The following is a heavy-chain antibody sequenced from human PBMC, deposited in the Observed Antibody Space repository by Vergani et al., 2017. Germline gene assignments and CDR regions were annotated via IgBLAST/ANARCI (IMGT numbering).Heavy chain of an antibody. V-gene: IGHV3-20*04. CDR2: INWNGGST. J-gene: IGHJ4*02. CDR1: GFTFDDYG. D-gene: IGHD3-3*01. CDR3: ARDRAYYDFWSGYKDY. Sequence: EVQLVESGGGVVRPGGSLRLSCAASGFTFDDYGMSWVRQAPGKGLEWVSGINWNGGSTGYADSVKGRFTISRDNAKNSLYLQMNSLRAEDTAVYYCARDRAYYDFWSGYKDYWGQGTLVTVSS.